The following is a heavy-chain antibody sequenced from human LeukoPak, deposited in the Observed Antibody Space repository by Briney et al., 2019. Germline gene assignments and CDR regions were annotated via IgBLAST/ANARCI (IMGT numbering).Heavy chain of an antibody. CDR2: ISGSGGST. Sequence: PGGSLRLSCAASGFTFSNYGMSWVRRAPGKGLEWVSAISGSGGSTYYADSVRGRFTISRDNSKSTLYLQMNSLRAEDTAVYYCAKVDYGDYVPYFDYWGQGTLVTVSS. V-gene: IGHV3-23*01. J-gene: IGHJ4*02. CDR1: GFTFSNYG. D-gene: IGHD4-17*01. CDR3: AKVDYGDYVPYFDY.